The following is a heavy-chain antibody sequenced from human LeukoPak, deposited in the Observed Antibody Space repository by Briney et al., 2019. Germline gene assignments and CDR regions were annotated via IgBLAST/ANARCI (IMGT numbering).Heavy chain of an antibody. J-gene: IGHJ5*02. Sequence: ASVKVSCKTSGYSENFYGITWVRQVAGQGLEWMGWISAQHGQTEYAPNSQDRVTMTTDTYTNTAYMELSSLRSEDTAVYYCARTGSSSWYVDWFDPWGQGTLVTVSS. D-gene: IGHD6-13*01. CDR2: ISAQHGQT. CDR1: GYSENFYG. CDR3: ARTGSSSWYVDWFDP. V-gene: IGHV1-18*01.